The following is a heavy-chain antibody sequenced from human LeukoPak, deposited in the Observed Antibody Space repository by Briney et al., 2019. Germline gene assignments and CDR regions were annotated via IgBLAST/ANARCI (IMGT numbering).Heavy chain of an antibody. V-gene: IGHV3-23*01. Sequence: PGGSLRLSCAASGFTFSSYAMSWVRQAPGKGLAWVSAISGSGDSTYYSDSVKGRFTTSRDNSKNTLYVQMNSLRAEDTAVYYCAKPLVSDYYDSSGYWGYWGQGTLVTVSS. CDR2: ISGSGDST. CDR3: AKPLVSDYYDSSGYWGY. CDR1: GFTFSSYA. D-gene: IGHD3-22*01. J-gene: IGHJ4*02.